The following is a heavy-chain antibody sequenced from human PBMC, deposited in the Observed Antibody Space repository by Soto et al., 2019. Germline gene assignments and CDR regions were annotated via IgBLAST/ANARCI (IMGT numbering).Heavy chain of an antibody. V-gene: IGHV4-34*01. CDR2: INHSGST. J-gene: IGHJ4*02. D-gene: IGHD3-10*01. CDR1: GGSFSGYY. CDR3: ARSPSYMLRRVIDEFEN. Sequence: PSETLSLTCAVYGGSFSGYYWSWIRQPPGKGLEWIGEINHSGSTNYNPSLKSRVTISVVTSNNQFSLKLSSVTAADTAVYYCARSPSYMLRRVIDEFENWGQGTLVNVSS.